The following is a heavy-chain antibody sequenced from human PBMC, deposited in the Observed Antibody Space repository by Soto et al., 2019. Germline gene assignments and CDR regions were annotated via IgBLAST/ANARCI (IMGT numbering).Heavy chain of an antibody. D-gene: IGHD6-19*01. CDR3: ARDVPYSSGWYTDAFDI. Sequence: SETLSLTCTVSGGSISSYYWSWIRQPAGKGLEWIGRIYTSGSTNYNPSLKSRVTMSVDTSKNQFSLKLSSVTAADTAVYYCARDVPYSSGWYTDAFDIWGQGTIVTVSS. CDR1: GGSISSYY. J-gene: IGHJ3*02. CDR2: IYTSGST. V-gene: IGHV4-4*07.